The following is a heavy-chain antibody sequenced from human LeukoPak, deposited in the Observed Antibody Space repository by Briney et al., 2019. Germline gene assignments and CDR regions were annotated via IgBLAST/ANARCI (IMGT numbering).Heavy chain of an antibody. CDR1: GFTFSSYA. Sequence: GGSLRLSCAASGFTFSSYAMHWVRQAPGKGLEWVAVISYDGSNKYYADSVKGRFTISRDNSKNTLYLQMNSLRAEDTAVYYCARDDYYGTKIPFYYYYGMDVWGQGTTVTVSS. CDR3: ARDDYYGTKIPFYYYYGMDV. V-gene: IGHV3-30-3*01. D-gene: IGHD3-10*01. CDR2: ISYDGSNK. J-gene: IGHJ6*02.